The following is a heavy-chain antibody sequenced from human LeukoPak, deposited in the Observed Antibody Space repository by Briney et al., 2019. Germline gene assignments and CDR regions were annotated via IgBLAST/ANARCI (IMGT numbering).Heavy chain of an antibody. CDR1: GGSISIYY. V-gene: IGHV4-59*08. CDR3: ATQDLYSTGWFAY. D-gene: IGHD6-13*01. CDR2: IYYSGST. Sequence: SETLSLTCTVSGGSISIYYWSWIRQPPGKGLEWIGYIYYSGSTNYNPSLKSRVTISVDTSKNQFSLKLSSVTAADTAVYYCATQDLYSTGWFAYWAQGTLVTVSS. J-gene: IGHJ5*01.